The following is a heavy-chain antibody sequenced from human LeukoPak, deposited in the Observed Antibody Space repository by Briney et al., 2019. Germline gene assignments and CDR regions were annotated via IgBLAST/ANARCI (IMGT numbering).Heavy chain of an antibody. J-gene: IGHJ5*02. D-gene: IGHD6-19*01. CDR3: ARVRLVQVNGWFDP. V-gene: IGHV1-18*01. CDR2: ISAYNGNT. CDR1: GYTFTSYG. Sequence: ASVKVPCKASGYTFTSYGISWVRQAPGQGLEWMGWISAYNGNTNYAQKLQGRVTMTTDTSTSTAYMELRSLRSDDTAVYYCARVRLVQVNGWFDPWGQGTLVTVSS.